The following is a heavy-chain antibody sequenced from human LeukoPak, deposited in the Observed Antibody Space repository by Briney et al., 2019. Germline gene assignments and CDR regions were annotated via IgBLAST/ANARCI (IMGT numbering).Heavy chain of an antibody. Sequence: GGSLRLSCAASGFTFSSYWMSWVRQAPGKGLEWVANIKQDGSEKYYVDSVKGRFTISRDNAKNSLYLQMNSLRAEDTAVYYCARAWDDYGDYVFDYWGQGTLVPSPQ. V-gene: IGHV3-7*01. CDR1: GFTFSSYW. J-gene: IGHJ4*02. D-gene: IGHD4-17*01. CDR2: IKQDGSEK. CDR3: ARAWDDYGDYVFDY.